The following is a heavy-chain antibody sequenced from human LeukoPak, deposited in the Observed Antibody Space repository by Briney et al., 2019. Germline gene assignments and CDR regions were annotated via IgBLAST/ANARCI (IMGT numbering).Heavy chain of an antibody. CDR2: IYYSGST. V-gene: IGHV4-59*01. Sequence: SETLSLTCTVSGGSISSYYWSWIRQPPGKGLEGIGYIYYSGSTNYNPSLKSRATISVDTSKNQFSLKLSSVTAADTAVYYCARVVRGVTVIDYWGQGTLVTVSS. CDR3: ARVVRGVTVIDY. J-gene: IGHJ4*02. D-gene: IGHD3-10*01. CDR1: GGSISSYY.